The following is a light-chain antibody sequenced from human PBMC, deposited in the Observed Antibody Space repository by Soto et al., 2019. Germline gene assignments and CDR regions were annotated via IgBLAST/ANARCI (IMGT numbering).Light chain of an antibody. CDR2: DAS. J-gene: IGKJ1*01. CDR1: QSVSNF. V-gene: IGKV3-11*01. CDR3: XXXSNWPWT. Sequence: EIVLTQSPATLSLSPGERATLSCRASQSVSNFLAWYHQNPGQAPRLLISDASNRATGIPGRFSGSGSGTDFXLXIXXXXPXXXAXXXXXXXSNWPWTFGQGTKVEIK.